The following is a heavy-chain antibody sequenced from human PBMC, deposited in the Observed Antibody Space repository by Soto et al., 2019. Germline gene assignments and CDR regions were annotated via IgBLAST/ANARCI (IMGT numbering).Heavy chain of an antibody. CDR3: AKLVREMATTHYFDY. CDR1: SGSISRYY. D-gene: IGHD1-1*01. V-gene: IGHV4-59*01. Sequence: QVQLQESGPGLVKPSETLSLTCSVSSGSISRYYWTWIRQPPGKGLEWIGYIYHSEITSYNPSLKSRVTISVDTSKNQFSLKLSSVTTADTAVYYCAKLVREMATTHYFDYWGQGTLVTVSS. CDR2: IYHSEIT. J-gene: IGHJ4*02.